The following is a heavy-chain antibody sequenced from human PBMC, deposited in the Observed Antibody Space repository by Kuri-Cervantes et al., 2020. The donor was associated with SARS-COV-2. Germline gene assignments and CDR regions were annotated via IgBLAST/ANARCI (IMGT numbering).Heavy chain of an antibody. CDR3: AREVAAAGY. D-gene: IGHD6-13*01. J-gene: IGHJ4*02. CDR1: GFTFSSYS. Sequence: ETLSLTCAASGFTFSSYSMNWVRQAPGKGLEWVSYISSSSSTIYYADSVKGRFTISRDNAKNSLYLQMNSLRAEDTAVYYCAREVAAAGYWGQGTLVTVSS. V-gene: IGHV3-48*04. CDR2: ISSSSSTI.